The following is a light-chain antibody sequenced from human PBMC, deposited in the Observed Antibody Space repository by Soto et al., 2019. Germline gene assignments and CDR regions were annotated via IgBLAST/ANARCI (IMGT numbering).Light chain of an antibody. CDR2: DAS. CDR1: QSISDT. CDR3: QQRSNWPPIT. Sequence: IVMTQSPATLSVSPWGRATLSCRASQSISDTLAWYQQKPGQAPRLLIYDASNRATGIPARFSGSGSGTDFTLTISSLEPEDFAVYYCQQRSNWPPITFGQGTRLEIK. V-gene: IGKV3-11*01. J-gene: IGKJ5*01.